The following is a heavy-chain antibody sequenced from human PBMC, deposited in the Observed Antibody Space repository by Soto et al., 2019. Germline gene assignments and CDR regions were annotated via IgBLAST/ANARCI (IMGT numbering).Heavy chain of an antibody. J-gene: IGHJ4*02. CDR1: ATSFSSFV. Sequence: QVQLVQSGAEVKKPGSLVKVSCKASATSFSSFVSSWVRQAPGQGLEWMGGIVPLIGSANYAQKFQGRVTITADESTSTAYMEMSSLRSEDTATYYCARVFGDSGFDVGGTPIDYWGQGTLVIVSS. CDR3: ARVFGDSGFDVGGTPIDY. CDR2: IVPLIGSA. D-gene: IGHD5-12*01. V-gene: IGHV1-69*01.